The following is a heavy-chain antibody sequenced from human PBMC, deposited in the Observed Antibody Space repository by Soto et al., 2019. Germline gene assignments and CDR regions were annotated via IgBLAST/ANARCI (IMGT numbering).Heavy chain of an antibody. V-gene: IGHV4-39*01. CDR2: IYYSGST. Sequence: QLQLQESGPGLVKPSETLSLTCTVSGGSISSSSYYWGWIRQPPGKGLEWIGSIYYSGSTYYNPSLKSRVTISAATSKHPFSLKLSPVTAADTAVYYCARHPGRGRIDYWGQGTLVTVSS. D-gene: IGHD3-10*01. CDR3: ARHPGRGRIDY. J-gene: IGHJ4*02. CDR1: GGSISSSSYY.